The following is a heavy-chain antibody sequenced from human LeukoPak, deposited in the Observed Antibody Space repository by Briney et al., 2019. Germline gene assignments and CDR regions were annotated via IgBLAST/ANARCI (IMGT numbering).Heavy chain of an antibody. Sequence: GGSLRLSFEASGFTFSNYAMSWVRQAPGKGLEWVSAISGSGDSTFDADSVKGRFTISRDNAKNTLYLQMNSLRAEDTAVYYCARPGAWFGELWVDYWGQGTLVTVSS. V-gene: IGHV3-23*01. CDR2: ISGSGDST. CDR1: GFTFSNYA. D-gene: IGHD3-10*01. J-gene: IGHJ4*02. CDR3: ARPGAWFGELWVDY.